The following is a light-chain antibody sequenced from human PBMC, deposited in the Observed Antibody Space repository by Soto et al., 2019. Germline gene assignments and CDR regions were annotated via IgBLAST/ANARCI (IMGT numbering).Light chain of an antibody. Sequence: EIVLTQSPATLSLSPGERATLSCRASQSVSSYLAWYQQKPGQVPRLLIYGTSTRATGIPDRFSGRGSGTDFTLTISRLEPEDFAVYYCHHFGSSPETFGQGTKVDIK. CDR1: QSVSSY. J-gene: IGKJ1*01. CDR2: GTS. CDR3: HHFGSSPET. V-gene: IGKV3-20*01.